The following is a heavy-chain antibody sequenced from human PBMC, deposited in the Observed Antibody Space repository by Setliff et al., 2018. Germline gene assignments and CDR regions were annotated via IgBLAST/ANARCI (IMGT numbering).Heavy chain of an antibody. J-gene: IGHJ4*02. V-gene: IGHV1-24*01. Sequence: GASVKVSCKVSGYTLTELSIHWVRQTPGKGLEWMGGFDPEDAETIYTQKFQGRVIMTIDSYTTTAYMELKNLRSDETAGYFCARGRGPDIVVTIPGDYWGQGTQVTVSS. D-gene: IGHD2-15*01. CDR2: FDPEDAET. CDR3: ARGRGPDIVVTIPGDY. CDR1: GYTLTELS.